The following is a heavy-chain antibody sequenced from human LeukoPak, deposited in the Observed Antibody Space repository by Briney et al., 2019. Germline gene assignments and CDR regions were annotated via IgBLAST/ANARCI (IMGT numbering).Heavy chain of an antibody. CDR1: GYTFTGYY. J-gene: IGHJ4*02. CDR3: ARVVKEEGTFDY. CDR2: INPNNGGT. Sequence: GASVKVSCKASGYTFTGYYMHWVRQAPGQGLEWMGWINPNNGGTNYAQKFQGRVTMTRDTSINTAYMELSRLRSDDTAVYYCARVVKEEGTFDYWGQGTLVTVSS. V-gene: IGHV1-2*02. D-gene: IGHD3-10*01.